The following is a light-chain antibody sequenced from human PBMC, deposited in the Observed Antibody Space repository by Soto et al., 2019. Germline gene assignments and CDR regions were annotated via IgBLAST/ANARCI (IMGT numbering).Light chain of an antibody. Sequence: QPVLTKSSSASASLGPSVKLTCTLSSVHSTYIIEWHQQLPGRAPRYLMKLECSGSYNKRAGVPDRFPGVSAGADRFLTNSTLQAEEEIHYFGKTWASYLYGFEHVSRVTVL. V-gene: IGLV4-60*01. CDR1: SVHSTYI. CDR2: LECSGSY. CDR3: KTWASYLYG. J-gene: IGLJ1*01.